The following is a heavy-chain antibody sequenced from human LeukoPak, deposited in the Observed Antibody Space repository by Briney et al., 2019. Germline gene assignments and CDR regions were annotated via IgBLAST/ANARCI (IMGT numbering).Heavy chain of an antibody. Sequence: ASVKVSCKASGYTFTGYYMHWVRQAPGQGLEWMGIINPSGGSTSYAQKFQGRVTMTRDTSTSTVYMELSSLRSEDTAVYYCARLFTYYYDSSGYYSFDYWGQGTLVTVSS. CDR2: INPSGGST. CDR1: GYTFTGYY. D-gene: IGHD3-22*01. CDR3: ARLFTYYYDSSGYYSFDY. J-gene: IGHJ4*02. V-gene: IGHV1-46*01.